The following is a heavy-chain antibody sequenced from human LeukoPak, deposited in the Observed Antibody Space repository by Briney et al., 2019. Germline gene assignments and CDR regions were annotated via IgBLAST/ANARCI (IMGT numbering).Heavy chain of an antibody. CDR2: IKQDGSEE. Sequence: GGSLRLSCAASGFTFSSYWMSWVRQAPGKGREWVANIKQDGSEEYYVDSVKGRFTISIDNAKNSLYLQMNSLRAEDTAVYYCARDHRYGYYYYGMDVWGQGTTVTVSS. CDR1: GFTFSSYW. CDR3: ARDHRYGYYYYGMDV. D-gene: IGHD1-14*01. J-gene: IGHJ6*02. V-gene: IGHV3-7*01.